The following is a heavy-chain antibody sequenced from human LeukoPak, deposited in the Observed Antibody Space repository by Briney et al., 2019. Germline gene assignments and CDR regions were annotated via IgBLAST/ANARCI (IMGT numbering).Heavy chain of an antibody. CDR2: IKSKTDGGAI. J-gene: IGHJ4*02. CDR3: NTDGR. Sequence: GSLRLSCAGPGFIFSGAWMSWVRQAPGSGLEWVGRIKSKTDGGAIDYAAPVKGRFTISRDDAQNTLYLQMSSLKTDATAVYYCNTDGRWGQGALVTVSS. CDR1: GFIFSGAW. V-gene: IGHV3-15*01.